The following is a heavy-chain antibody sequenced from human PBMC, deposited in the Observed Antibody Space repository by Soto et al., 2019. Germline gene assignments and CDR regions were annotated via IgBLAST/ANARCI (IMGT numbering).Heavy chain of an antibody. CDR1: GYIFTSYY. CDR3: STVDRGETSPFDH. Sequence: QVELVQSGAEVKKPGASVKVSCKASGYIFTSYYLHWVRQAPGQGLEWMGWINPFDGSRMFAQSFLGRATCTRDTSTSTVYMELSGLSSDDRAVYYCSTVDRGETSPFDHWGQGTLVTVSS. J-gene: IGHJ4*02. V-gene: IGHV1-46*03. CDR2: INPFDGSR. D-gene: IGHD3-10*01.